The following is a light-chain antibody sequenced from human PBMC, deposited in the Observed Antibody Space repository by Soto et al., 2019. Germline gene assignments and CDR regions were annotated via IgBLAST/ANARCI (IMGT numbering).Light chain of an antibody. V-gene: IGLV2-23*02. CDR1: SSDVGTYNL. CDR2: DVT. CDR3: CSYAVSATVV. J-gene: IGLJ2*01. Sequence: QSALTQPASVSGSPGQSITISCTSSDVGTYNLVSWYQHHPGKAPKLMIYDVTKRPSGVSNRFSGSKSGNTASLTISGLQAEDEADYSCCSYAVSATVVFGGGTKLTVL.